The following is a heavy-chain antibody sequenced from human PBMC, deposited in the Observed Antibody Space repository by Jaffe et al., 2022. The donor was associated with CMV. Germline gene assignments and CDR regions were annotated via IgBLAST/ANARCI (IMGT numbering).Heavy chain of an antibody. CDR2: IIPIFGTA. Sequence: QVQLVQSGAEVKKPGSSVKVSCKASGGTFSSYAISWVRQAPGQGLEWMGGIIPIFGTANYAQKFQGRVTITADESTSTAYMELSSLRSEDTAVYYCARSSVDTAMVSERYYYGMDVWGQGTTVTVSS. CDR1: GGTFSSYA. CDR3: ARSSVDTAMVSERYYYGMDV. J-gene: IGHJ6*02. D-gene: IGHD5-18*01. V-gene: IGHV1-69*01.